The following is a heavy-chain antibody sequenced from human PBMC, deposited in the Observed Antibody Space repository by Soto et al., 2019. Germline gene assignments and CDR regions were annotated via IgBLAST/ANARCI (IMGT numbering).Heavy chain of an antibody. CDR2: IYRSGTT. D-gene: IGHD1-26*01. J-gene: IGHJ4*01. CDR3: ARTHSGRYYSVFNY. CDR1: NFSMSSGDY. Sequence: EALCLTCGVSNFSMSSGDYWGWIRQSPVKGLEWIASIYRSGTTSYNPSLKSRVTISVDPSKNQFSLMLTAVTAADTAVYYCARTHSGRYYSVFNYWGRGSLVTVSS. V-gene: IGHV4-38-2*01.